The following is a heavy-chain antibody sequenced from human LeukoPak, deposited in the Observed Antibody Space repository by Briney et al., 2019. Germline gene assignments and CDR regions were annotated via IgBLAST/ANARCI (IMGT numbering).Heavy chain of an antibody. J-gene: IGHJ6*04. CDR2: ISYDGSNT. V-gene: IGHV3-30*03. CDR1: GFTFSSYS. Sequence: GGSLRLSCAASGFTFSSYSMHWVRQAPGKGLEWVALISYDGSNTYYADSVKGRFTISRDNSKNTLYLQMNSLRAEDTAVYYCARDIEGIAARIRMDVWGKGTTVTVSS. CDR3: ARDIEGIAARIRMDV. D-gene: IGHD6-6*01.